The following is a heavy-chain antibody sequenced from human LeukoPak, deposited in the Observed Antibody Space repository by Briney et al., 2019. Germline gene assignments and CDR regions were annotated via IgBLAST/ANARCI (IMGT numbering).Heavy chain of an antibody. CDR1: GGSISSYY. CDR2: IYASGGT. CDR3: ARGDYSVAGSSGVYYFYGMDV. Sequence: SETLSLTCTVSGGSISSYYWSWIRQPAGKGLEWIWRIYASGGTNYSPSLKSRVTMSVDTSKNQFSLRLSSVTAADTAVYYCARGDYSVAGSSGVYYFYGMDVWGQGTTVTVSS. J-gene: IGHJ6*02. D-gene: IGHD6-19*01. V-gene: IGHV4-4*07.